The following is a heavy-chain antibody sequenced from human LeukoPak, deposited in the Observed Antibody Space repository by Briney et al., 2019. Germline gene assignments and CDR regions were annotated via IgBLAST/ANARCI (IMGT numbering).Heavy chain of an antibody. D-gene: IGHD6-13*01. CDR3: ARWSPIAAQEYYFDY. V-gene: IGHV1-69*13. J-gene: IGHJ4*02. CDR2: IIPIFGTA. Sequence: SVKVSCKASGGTFSSYAISWVRQAPGQGPEWMGGIIPIFGTANYAQKFQGRVTITADESTSTAYMELSSLRSEDTAVYYCARWSPIAAQEYYFDYWGQGTLVTVSS. CDR1: GGTFSSYA.